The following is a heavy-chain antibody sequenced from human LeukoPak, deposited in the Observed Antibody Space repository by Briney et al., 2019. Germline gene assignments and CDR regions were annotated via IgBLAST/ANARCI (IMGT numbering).Heavy chain of an antibody. CDR2: ISAYNCNT. J-gene: IGHJ5*02. CDR3: AYCDGDCYSWWFDP. V-gene: IGHV1-18*01. CDR1: GYTFTSYG. Sequence: ASVKVSCKASGYTFTSYGISGVRQARGQGLEWMGWISAYNCNTNYAQKLQGRVTMTTDTSTSTAYMELRSLRSDDTAVDYCAYCDGDCYSWWFDPWGQGTLVTVSS. D-gene: IGHD2-21*02.